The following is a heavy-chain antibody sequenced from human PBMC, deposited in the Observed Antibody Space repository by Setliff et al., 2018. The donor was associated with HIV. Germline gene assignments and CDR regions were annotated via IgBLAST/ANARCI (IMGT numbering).Heavy chain of an antibody. CDR2: VFYSGST. Sequence: PSETLSLTCAVSGVTFSSNNYYWGWIRQPPGKGLEWIGTVFYSGSTSYSPPLKSRVTISVDTSKNQFSLKLKSVTAADTALYYCVKNIGGYSSSSVFDYWGQGTLVTVSS. CDR1: GVTFSSNNYY. CDR3: VKNIGGYSSSSVFDY. J-gene: IGHJ4*02. D-gene: IGHD6-6*01. V-gene: IGHV4-39*07.